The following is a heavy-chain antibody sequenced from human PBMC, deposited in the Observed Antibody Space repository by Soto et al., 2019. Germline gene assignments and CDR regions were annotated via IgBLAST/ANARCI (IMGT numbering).Heavy chain of an antibody. CDR3: VKDKEPDGAWDFDY. V-gene: IGHV3-23*01. D-gene: IGHD4-17*01. CDR1: GCTFSHYT. Sequence: EVQLLESGGDLVQPGGSLRLSCAASGCTFSHYTMSWVRQLPGKGLEWVSGINGGNGPTYYADSVKGRFTISRVNSQNTLYLQMNSLSVGDTAIYYCVKDKEPDGAWDFDYWGQGTLVTLSA. CDR2: INGGNGPT. J-gene: IGHJ4*02.